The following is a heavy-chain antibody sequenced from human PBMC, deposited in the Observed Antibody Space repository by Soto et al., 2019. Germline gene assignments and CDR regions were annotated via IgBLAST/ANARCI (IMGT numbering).Heavy chain of an antibody. D-gene: IGHD4-17*01. Sequence: DSVRVSCKASGYTFTGYYMHWVRQAPGQGLEWMGWINPNSGGTNYAQKFQGRVTMTRDTSISTAYMELSRLRSDDTAVYYCARDYGARYLGYWRHGTLVTVSS. CDR3: ARDYGARYLGY. CDR1: GYTFTGYY. J-gene: IGHJ4*01. CDR2: INPNSGGT. V-gene: IGHV1-2*02.